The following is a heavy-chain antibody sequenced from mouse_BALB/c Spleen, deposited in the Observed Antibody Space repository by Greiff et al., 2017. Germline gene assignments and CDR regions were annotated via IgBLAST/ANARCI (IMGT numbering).Heavy chain of an antibody. CDR3: ARGGGFDY. Sequence: VQLKESGGGLVQPGGSRKLSCAASGFTFSSFGMHWVRQAPEKGLEWVAYISSGSSTIYYADTVKGRFTISRDNPKNTLFLQMTSLRSEDTAMYYCARGGGFDYWGQGTTLTVSS. V-gene: IGHV5-17*02. CDR1: GFTFSSFG. J-gene: IGHJ2*01. CDR2: ISSGSSTI.